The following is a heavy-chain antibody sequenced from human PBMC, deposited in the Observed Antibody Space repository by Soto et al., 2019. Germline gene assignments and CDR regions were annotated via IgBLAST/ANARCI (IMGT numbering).Heavy chain of an antibody. D-gene: IGHD6-19*01. CDR1: GGTFSSYT. V-gene: IGHV1-69*02. CDR2: IIPILGIA. CDR3: ARSPFSGVIRWFDP. Sequence: SVKVSCKASGGTFSSYTISWVRQAPGQGLEWMGRIIPILGIANYAQKFQGRVTITADKSTSTAYMELSSLRSEDTAVYYCARSPFSGVIRWFDPWGQGTLVTVSS. J-gene: IGHJ5*02.